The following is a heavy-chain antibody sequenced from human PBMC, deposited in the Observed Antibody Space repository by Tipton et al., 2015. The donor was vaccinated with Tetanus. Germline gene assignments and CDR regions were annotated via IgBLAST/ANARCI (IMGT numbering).Heavy chain of an antibody. CDR3: ARQRMHQTPRESGDDY. D-gene: IGHD3-10*01. Sequence: TLSLTCNVSGVSVTTYHWSWIRQPPGKGLEWIGYITDTGRTNYSPSLRNRLTISIDTSKTHFSLRLDSVTAADTGVYYCARQRMHQTPRESGDDYWGQGTLVTVSS. CDR2: ITDTGRT. V-gene: IGHV4-59*08. CDR1: GVSVTTYH. J-gene: IGHJ4*02.